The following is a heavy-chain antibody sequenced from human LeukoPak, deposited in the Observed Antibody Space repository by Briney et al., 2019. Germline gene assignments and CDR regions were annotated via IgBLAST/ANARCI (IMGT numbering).Heavy chain of an antibody. Sequence: ASVKVSCMASGYTFTGYYMHWVRQAPGQGLEWMGWINPNSGGTNYAQKFQGRVTMTRDTSISTAYMELSRLRSDDTAVYYCAGGSVVVVPAAMGNWFDPWGQGTLVTVSS. CDR3: AGGSVVVVPAAMGNWFDP. CDR1: GYTFTGYY. J-gene: IGHJ5*02. CDR2: INPNSGGT. V-gene: IGHV1-2*02. D-gene: IGHD2-2*01.